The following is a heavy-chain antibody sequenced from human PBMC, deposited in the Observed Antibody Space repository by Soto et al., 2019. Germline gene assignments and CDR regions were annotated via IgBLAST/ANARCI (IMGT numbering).Heavy chain of an antibody. CDR2: ISAYNGNT. V-gene: IGHV1-18*01. CDR1: GYTFTSYG. D-gene: IGHD2-2*01. CDR3: ARGGLSCTSARYRYYYYMDG. Sequence: ASVKVSCKASGYTFTSYGISWVRQAPGQGLEWMGWISAYNGNTNYAQKLQGRVTMTTDTSTSTAYMELRSLRSDDTAVYYCARGGLSCTSARYRYYYYMDGWGKGTTVTVSS. J-gene: IGHJ6*03.